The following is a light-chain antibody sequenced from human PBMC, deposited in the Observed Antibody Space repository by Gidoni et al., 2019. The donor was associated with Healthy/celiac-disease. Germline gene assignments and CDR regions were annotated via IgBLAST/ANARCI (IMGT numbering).Light chain of an antibody. Sequence: QSARTQPRSVSGSPGQSVTISCTGTSSDVGGYNYVSWYQQHPGKAPKLMIYDVTQRPSGVPDRFSGSKSGNTASLTISGLQAEDEADYYCCSYAGSFYVFGTGTKVTVL. CDR1: SSDVGGYNY. J-gene: IGLJ1*01. CDR2: DVT. V-gene: IGLV2-11*01. CDR3: CSYAGSFYV.